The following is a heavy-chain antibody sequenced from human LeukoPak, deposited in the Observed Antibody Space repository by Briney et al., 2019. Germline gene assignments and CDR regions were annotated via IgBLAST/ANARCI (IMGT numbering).Heavy chain of an antibody. CDR3: AKAPPIIVSTFEF. CDR1: GSNFSSYA. V-gene: IGHV3-23*01. J-gene: IGHJ4*01. D-gene: IGHD2/OR15-2a*01. Sequence: GGSLRLSCAASGSNFSSYALNWVRQAPGKRLEWVSSISDSGAKTYYADSVKGRFTISRDNSKNTLYLQMNSLRAEDTAVYYCAKAPPIIVSTFEFWGRGTLVTVSS. CDR2: ISDSGAKT.